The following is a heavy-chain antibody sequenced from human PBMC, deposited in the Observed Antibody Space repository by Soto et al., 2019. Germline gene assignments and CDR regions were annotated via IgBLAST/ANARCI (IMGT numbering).Heavy chain of an antibody. CDR3: ARIGYSYGSYYFDY. D-gene: IGHD5-18*01. CDR1: GFSLSNARMG. J-gene: IGHJ4*02. V-gene: IGHV2-26*01. CDR2: IFSNDEK. Sequence: SCPTLVNPTETLTLTCTVSGFSLSNARMGVSWIRQPPGKALEWLAHIFSNDEKSYSTSLKSRLTISKDTSKSQVVLTMTNMDPVDTATYYCARIGYSYGSYYFDYWGQGTLVTVSS.